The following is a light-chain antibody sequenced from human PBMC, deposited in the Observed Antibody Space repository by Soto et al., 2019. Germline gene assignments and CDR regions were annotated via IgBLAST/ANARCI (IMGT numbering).Light chain of an antibody. J-gene: IGKJ1*01. CDR3: QQRSSWPPWT. Sequence: EIMLTQSPATLSLSPGERATLSCRASQSVSSFLAWYQQKPGQAPRLLIYDASNRATGIPARFSGSGSGTDFTLTISSLEPEDFAVYYCQQRSSWPPWTFGQGTKVEIK. V-gene: IGKV3-11*01. CDR1: QSVSSF. CDR2: DAS.